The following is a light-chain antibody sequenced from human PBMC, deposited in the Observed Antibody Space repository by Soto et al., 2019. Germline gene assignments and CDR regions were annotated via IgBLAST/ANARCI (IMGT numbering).Light chain of an antibody. CDR3: CSYTTSNTRQIV. J-gene: IGLJ1*01. Sequence: QSALTQPASVSGSPGQSITISCTGTSSDVGGYNYVSWYQQHPGKAPKFMIYDVSNRPSGVSNRFSGSKSGNMASLTISGLQAEDEADYYCCSYTTSNTRQIVFGTGTKVT. CDR1: SSDVGGYNY. V-gene: IGLV2-14*01. CDR2: DVS.